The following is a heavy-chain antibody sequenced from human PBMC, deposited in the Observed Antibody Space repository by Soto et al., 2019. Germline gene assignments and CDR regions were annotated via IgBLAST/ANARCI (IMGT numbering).Heavy chain of an antibody. D-gene: IGHD2-8*01. CDR1: GYSFTSYW. CDR3: ARRCTNGVCYDAFDI. CDR2: IYPGDSDT. J-gene: IGHJ3*02. Sequence: GESLKISCKGSGYSFTSYWIGWVRQMPGKGLEWMGIIYPGDSDTRYSPSFQGQVTISADKSISTAYLQWSSMKASDTAMYYCARRCTNGVCYDAFDIWGQGTIVTVSS. V-gene: IGHV5-51*01.